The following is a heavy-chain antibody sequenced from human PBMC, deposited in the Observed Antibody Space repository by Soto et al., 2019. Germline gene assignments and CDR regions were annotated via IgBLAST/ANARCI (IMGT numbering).Heavy chain of an antibody. CDR2: IYYSGST. J-gene: IGHJ4*02. Sequence: SETLSLTCTVSGGSISSGDYYWSWIRQPPGKGLEWIGYIYYSGSTYYNPSLKSRVTISVDTSKNQFSLKLSSVTAADTAVYYCARGESGSPLLDYWGQGTLVTVS. V-gene: IGHV4-30-4*01. D-gene: IGHD1-26*01. CDR1: GGSISSGDYY. CDR3: ARGESGSPLLDY.